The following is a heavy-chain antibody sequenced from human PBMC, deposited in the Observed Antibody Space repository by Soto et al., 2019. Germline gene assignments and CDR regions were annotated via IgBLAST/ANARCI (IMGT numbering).Heavy chain of an antibody. V-gene: IGHV3-11*05. D-gene: IGHD6-13*01. CDR3: ARDRRGIAAAGSHFDY. Sequence: QVQLVESGGGLVKPGGSLRLSCAASGFTFSDHYMSWIRQAPGKGLEWVSYISPSSSYTNYADSVKGRFTISRDNAKNSLYLQMNSLRAEDTAVYYCARDRRGIAAAGSHFDYWGQGTLVTVSS. CDR1: GFTFSDHY. J-gene: IGHJ4*02. CDR2: ISPSSSYT.